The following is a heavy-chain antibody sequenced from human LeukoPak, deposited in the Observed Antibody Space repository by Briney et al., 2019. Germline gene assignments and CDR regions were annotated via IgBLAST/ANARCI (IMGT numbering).Heavy chain of an antibody. Sequence: GGSLRLSCAASGFTFSSYWMHWVRQAPGKGLVWVSRINSDGSSTSYADSVKGRFTISRDNAKNTLYLQMNSLRAEDTAVYYCARQETSRSYGITFDYWGQGTLVTVSS. V-gene: IGHV3-74*01. J-gene: IGHJ4*02. D-gene: IGHD1-26*01. CDR3: ARQETSRSYGITFDY. CDR1: GFTFSSYW. CDR2: INSDGSST.